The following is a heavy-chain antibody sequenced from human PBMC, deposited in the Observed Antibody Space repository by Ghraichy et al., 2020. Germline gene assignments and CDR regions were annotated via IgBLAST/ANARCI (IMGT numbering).Heavy chain of an antibody. CDR2: IFSGGST. D-gene: IGHD3-10*01. Sequence: LSLTCAASGFTVSSNYMSWVRQAPGKGLDWVSVIFSGGSTYYADSGRGRFAISRDKSKNTVYLQMNSLRAEDTAVYYCARAGVEWFDYNDRYYYYAMDVWGLGTTGTVSS. CDR1: GFTVSSNY. J-gene: IGHJ6*02. CDR3: ARAGVEWFDYNDRYYYYAMDV. V-gene: IGHV3-66*01.